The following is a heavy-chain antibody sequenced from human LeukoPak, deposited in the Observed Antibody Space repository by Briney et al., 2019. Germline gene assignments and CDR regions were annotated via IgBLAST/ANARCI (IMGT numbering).Heavy chain of an antibody. CDR1: GFTFRSHG. Sequence: GGSLRLSCAASGFTFRSHGMHWVRQAPGKGLEWVSVIYSGGSTYYADSVKGRFTISRDNSKNTLYLQMNSLRAEDTAVYYCAQYTTYYYGMDVWGQGTTVTVSS. CDR2: IYSGGST. CDR3: AQYTTYYYGMDV. J-gene: IGHJ6*02. D-gene: IGHD1-1*01. V-gene: IGHV3-66*01.